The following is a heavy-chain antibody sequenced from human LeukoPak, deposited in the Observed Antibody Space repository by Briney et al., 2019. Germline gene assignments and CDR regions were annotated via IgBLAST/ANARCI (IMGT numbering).Heavy chain of an antibody. Sequence: PGGSLRLSCAASGCTFSTYAMSWVRQAPGKGLEWVSGTSGSGGSTFSADSVKGRFTTFRDNSKNTLYLQMNSLRADDTAVYYCAKKQGIAAAGTVFGYWGQGTLVTVSS. CDR1: GCTFSTYA. V-gene: IGHV3-23*01. J-gene: IGHJ4*02. CDR3: AKKQGIAAAGTVFGY. D-gene: IGHD6-13*01. CDR2: TSGSGGST.